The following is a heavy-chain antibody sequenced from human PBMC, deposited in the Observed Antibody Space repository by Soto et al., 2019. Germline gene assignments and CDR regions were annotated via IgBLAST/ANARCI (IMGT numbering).Heavy chain of an antibody. V-gene: IGHV3-33*01. CDR2: IWYDGSNK. CDR1: GFTFSTYG. D-gene: IGHD3-3*01. CDR3: ARDYRNYDLWSGYYVDYYFDH. Sequence: PGGSLRLSCAASGFTFSTYGMHWVRQAPGKGPEWVAVIWYDGSNKDYAESVKGRFSISRDNSKNTLDLQMSSLSAEDTAVYYCARDYRNYDLWSGYYVDYYFDHWGQGTLVTVSS. J-gene: IGHJ4*02.